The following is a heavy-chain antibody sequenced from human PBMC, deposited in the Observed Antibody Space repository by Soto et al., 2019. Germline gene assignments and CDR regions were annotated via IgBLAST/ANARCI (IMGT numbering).Heavy chain of an antibody. CDR3: AHGHSSGWYGESDWFDP. J-gene: IGHJ5*02. CDR1: GLSLSTSKVG. Sequence: SGPTPVYHKRTLTKTCTFSGLSLSTSKVGVGWIRQPPGKALEWLALIYWNDDKRYSPSLKSRLTITKDTSKNQVVLTMTNMDPVDTATYYCAHGHSSGWYGESDWFDPWGQGTLVTVSS. CDR2: IYWNDDK. V-gene: IGHV2-5*01. D-gene: IGHD6-19*01.